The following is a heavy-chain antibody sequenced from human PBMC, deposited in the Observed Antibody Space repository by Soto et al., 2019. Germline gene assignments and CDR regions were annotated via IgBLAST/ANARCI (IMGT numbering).Heavy chain of an antibody. D-gene: IGHD6-6*01. CDR2: INHSGST. CDR3: ARVDPTFVCLDY. J-gene: IGHJ4*02. Sequence: SETLSLTCAVYGGSFSGYYWSWIRQPPGKGLEWIGEINHSGSTNYNPSLKSRLTISVDTSKNQFSLKLSSVTAADTAVYYCARVDPTFVCLDYWGQGTQVTVSS. V-gene: IGHV4-34*09. CDR1: GGSFSGYY.